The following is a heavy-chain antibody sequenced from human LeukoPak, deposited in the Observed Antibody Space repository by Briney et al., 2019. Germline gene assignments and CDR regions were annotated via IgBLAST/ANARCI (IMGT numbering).Heavy chain of an antibody. D-gene: IGHD6-19*01. CDR2: IKQDGSEK. CDR3: ARRGTIAVPVFWFDP. CDR1: GFTFSSYE. J-gene: IGHJ5*02. V-gene: IGHV3-7*01. Sequence: GGSLRLSCAASGFTFSSYEMNWVRQAPGKGLEWVANIKQDGSEKYYLDSLEGRFTISRDNAKNSVYLQINRLRAEDTAVYYCARRGTIAVPVFWFDPWDQGTLVIVSS.